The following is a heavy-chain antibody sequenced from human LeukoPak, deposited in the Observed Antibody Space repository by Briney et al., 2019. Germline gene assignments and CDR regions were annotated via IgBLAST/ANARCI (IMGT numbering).Heavy chain of an antibody. CDR2: IRSKAYGGTT. D-gene: IGHD1-26*01. J-gene: IGHJ4*02. CDR1: GFTFGDYA. V-gene: IGHV3-49*03. Sequence: GGSLRLSCTASGFTFGDYAMSWFRRAPGKGLEWVGFIRSKAYGGTTEYAASVKGRFTISRDDSKSIAYLQMNSLKTEDTAVYYCTSATRVLGAPTFDYWGQGTLVTVSS. CDR3: TSATRVLGAPTFDY.